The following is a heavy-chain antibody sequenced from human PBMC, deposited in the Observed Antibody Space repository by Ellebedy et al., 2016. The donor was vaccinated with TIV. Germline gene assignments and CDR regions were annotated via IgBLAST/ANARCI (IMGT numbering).Heavy chain of an antibody. J-gene: IGHJ4*02. CDR2: INSDGSST. CDR1: GFTIRNYW. D-gene: IGHD6-6*01. CDR3: AKGFSYSSSSGIDH. V-gene: IGHV3-74*01. Sequence: GESLKISXAASGFTIRNYWMHWVRQVPGKGLVWVSRINSDGSSTHYAGSVKGRFTISRDKSKNTLYLQMNTLRVEDTALYYCAKGFSYSSSSGIDHWGQGTLVTVSS.